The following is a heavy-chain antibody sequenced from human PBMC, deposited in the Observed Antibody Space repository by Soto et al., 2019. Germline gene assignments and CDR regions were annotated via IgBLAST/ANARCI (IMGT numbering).Heavy chain of an antibody. CDR3: ARPYVEGAVNDDFEI. CDR2: IGTHADTT. J-gene: IGHJ3*02. V-gene: IGHV3-23*01. CDR1: GFTFSTYA. Sequence: EVQLLESGGGLVQPGGSLRLSCAASGFTFSTYALTWVRQAPGKGLEWVSSIGTHADTTYYVDSVKGRFSISRDNSKNTVYLQMSGLSAEDTAVYYCARPYVEGAVNDDFEIWGRGTMVTASS. D-gene: IGHD3-16*01.